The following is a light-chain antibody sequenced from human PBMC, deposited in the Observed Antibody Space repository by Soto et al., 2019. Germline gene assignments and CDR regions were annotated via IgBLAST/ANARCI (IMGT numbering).Light chain of an antibody. CDR1: QSRGSNF. J-gene: IGKJ5*01. CDR2: ASS. V-gene: IGKV3-20*01. CDR3: QLYGISPH. Sequence: EIVLTQSLGTLSLSPGERATLCCKTSQSRGSNFLAWYQHKPGQAPRLLIYASSNRATGIPDRFSDSASGTDFTLTINRLEPEDFAVYYCQLYGISPHFGQGTRLEI.